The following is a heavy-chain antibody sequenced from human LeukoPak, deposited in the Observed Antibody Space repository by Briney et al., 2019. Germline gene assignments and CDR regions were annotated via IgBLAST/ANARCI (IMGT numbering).Heavy chain of an antibody. J-gene: IGHJ6*02. D-gene: IGHD3-3*01. CDR2: IYYSGST. Sequence: SETLSLTCAVYSGTFSGYYWSWIRQHPGKGLEWIGYIYYSGSTYYNPSLKSRVTISVDTSKNQFSLKLSSVTAADTAVYYCARAEYYDFWSGYYPYYYYGMDVWGQGTTVTVSS. CDR3: ARAEYYDFWSGYYPYYYYGMDV. V-gene: IGHV4-31*02. CDR1: SGTFSGYY.